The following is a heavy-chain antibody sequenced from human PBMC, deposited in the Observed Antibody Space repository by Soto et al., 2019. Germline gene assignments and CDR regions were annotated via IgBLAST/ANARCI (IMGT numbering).Heavy chain of an antibody. CDR3: ARAGPRFRYYGDYNDAFDI. D-gene: IGHD4-17*01. CDR2: INHSGST. V-gene: IGHV4-34*01. CDR1: GGSFSGYY. J-gene: IGHJ3*02. Sequence: SETLSLTCAFYGGSFSGYYWSWIRQPPGKGLEWIGEINHSGSTNYNPSLKSRVTISVDTSKNQFSLKLSSVTAADTAVYYCARAGPRFRYYGDYNDAFDIWGQGTMVTVSS.